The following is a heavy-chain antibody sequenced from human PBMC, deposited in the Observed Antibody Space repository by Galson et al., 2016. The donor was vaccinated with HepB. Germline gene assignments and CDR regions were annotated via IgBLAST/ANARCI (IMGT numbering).Heavy chain of an antibody. CDR2: MNPKSGNT. CDR1: GYTFTSSD. CDR3: AREIPRKQLWLRFGYFDS. J-gene: IGHJ4*02. V-gene: IGHV1-8*01. D-gene: IGHD5-18*01. Sequence: VKVSCKASGYTFTSSDINWVRQATGQGLKWMGWMNPKSGNTGYAQKFQGRVTMTRDTSISTAYMELSSLRSEDTAVYYCAREIPRKQLWLRFGYFDSWGQGTRVTVSS.